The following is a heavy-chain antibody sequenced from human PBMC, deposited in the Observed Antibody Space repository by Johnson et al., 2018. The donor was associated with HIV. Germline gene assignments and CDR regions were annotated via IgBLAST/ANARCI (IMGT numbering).Heavy chain of an antibody. V-gene: IGHV3-53*01. CDR3: ARDSYGDSPTF. CDR1: GFIVSSNY. Sequence: VQLVESGGGFFQPGGSLRLSCAASGFIVSSNYMGWVRQAPGKGLEWVAVIYGGDSTKYTDSVKGRFTISRDNSRNMVHLQMNSLRVEHTAVYYCARDSYGDSPTFWGQGTRVTVSS. CDR2: IYGGDST. J-gene: IGHJ3*01. D-gene: IGHD4-17*01.